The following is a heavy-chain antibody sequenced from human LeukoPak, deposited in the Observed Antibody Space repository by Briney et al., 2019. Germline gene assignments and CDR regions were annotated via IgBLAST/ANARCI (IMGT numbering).Heavy chain of an antibody. Sequence: GASVKVSCKASGYTFTGYYMHWVRQAPGQGLEWMGWINPNSGGTNYARKFRGRVTMTRDTSISTAYMELSRLRSDDTAVYYCARDGLGDYYYYGMDVWGQGTTVTVSS. V-gene: IGHV1-2*02. J-gene: IGHJ6*02. CDR2: INPNSGGT. D-gene: IGHD3-16*01. CDR1: GYTFTGYY. CDR3: ARDGLGDYYYYGMDV.